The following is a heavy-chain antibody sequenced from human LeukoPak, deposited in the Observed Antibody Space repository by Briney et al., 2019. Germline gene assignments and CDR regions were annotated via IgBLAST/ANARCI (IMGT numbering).Heavy chain of an antibody. J-gene: IGHJ4*02. V-gene: IGHV3-48*03. CDR2: ISSSRSSI. Sequence: PGGSLRLTCAASGFTFSNYEMNWVRQAPGKGLEWVSFISSSRSSIHYADSVQDRLTLSRDNAKKSQYLQMNSQRATHTPVYYLARSLIPYFVYWGQGTLVTVSS. CDR1: GFTFSNYE. CDR3: ARSLIPYFVY. D-gene: IGHD2-21*01.